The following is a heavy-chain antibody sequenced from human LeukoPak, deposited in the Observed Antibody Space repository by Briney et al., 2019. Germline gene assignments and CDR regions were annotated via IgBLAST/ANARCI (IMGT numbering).Heavy chain of an antibody. D-gene: IGHD6-13*01. CDR3: ARGRPTTSIAAAGVNWFDP. CDR2: IIPIFGTA. J-gene: IGHJ5*02. Sequence: SVKVPCKASGGTFSSYAISWVRQAPGQGLEWMGGIIPIFGTANYAQKFQGRVTITADKSTSTAHMELSSLRSEDTAVYYCARGRPTTSIAAAGVNWFDPWGQGTLVTVSS. CDR1: GGTFSSYA. V-gene: IGHV1-69*06.